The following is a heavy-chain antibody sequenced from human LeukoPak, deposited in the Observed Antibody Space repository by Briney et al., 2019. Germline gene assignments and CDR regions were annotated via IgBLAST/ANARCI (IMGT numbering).Heavy chain of an antibody. D-gene: IGHD1-1*01. V-gene: IGHV3-23*01. CDR1: GFTFSSYA. J-gene: IGHJ4*02. CDR3: AKAPGTATAARYFEY. CDR2: ISGSGGET. Sequence: PGGSLRLPCAASGFTFSSYAMSWVRQAPGKGLEWVSVISGSGGETNYAASVKGRFTISRDNSKNTLYLQMNSLRAEDTAVYHCAKAPGTATAARYFEYWGQGTLVTVSS.